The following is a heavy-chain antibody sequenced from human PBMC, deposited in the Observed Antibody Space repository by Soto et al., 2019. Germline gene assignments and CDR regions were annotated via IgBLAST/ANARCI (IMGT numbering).Heavy chain of an antibody. V-gene: IGHV1-18*01. Sequence: QVQLVQSGAEVKKPGASVKVSCKASGYNFTSYGINWVRQAPGQGLEWMGWISAYKGNTNYAQKLQGRVTMTTDTSTNTAYLELRSLRSADTAVYYCARDTGPDIAVTVPGYWGQGTLVTVSS. CDR3: ARDTGPDIAVTVPGY. CDR2: ISAYKGNT. J-gene: IGHJ4*02. D-gene: IGHD6-19*01. CDR1: GYNFTSYG.